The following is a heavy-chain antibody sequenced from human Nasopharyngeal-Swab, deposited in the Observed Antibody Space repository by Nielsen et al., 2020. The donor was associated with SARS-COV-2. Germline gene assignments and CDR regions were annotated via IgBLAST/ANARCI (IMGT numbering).Heavy chain of an antibody. CDR2: ISAYNGNT. Sequence: ASVKVSCKASGYTFITSGITWVRQAPGQGLEWMGWISAYNGNTNYAQKFQVRVTMTTGTSTTTAYMELRGLKTDDTAVYYCARDNESGDYYAYDIWGQGTTVTVSS. J-gene: IGHJ3*02. CDR3: ARDNESGDYYAYDI. D-gene: IGHD4-17*01. V-gene: IGHV1-18*01. CDR1: GYTFITSG.